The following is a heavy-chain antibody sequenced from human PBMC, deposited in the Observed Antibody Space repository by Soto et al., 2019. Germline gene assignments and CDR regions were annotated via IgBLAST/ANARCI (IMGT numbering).Heavy chain of an antibody. CDR2: IKKDESKK. D-gene: IGHD6-13*01. Sequence: EERLVESGGGLVQPGGSLRLSCAASGFTFSSYWMTWVRQAPGKGLEWVANIKKDESKKSYLDSVRGRFTISRDNAKNSLYLQMDSLTAEDTALYYCARDVSPGSSSWYFDAFDLWGKGTMVTVSS. V-gene: IGHV3-7*05. J-gene: IGHJ3*01. CDR3: ARDVSPGSSSWYFDAFDL. CDR1: GFTFSSYW.